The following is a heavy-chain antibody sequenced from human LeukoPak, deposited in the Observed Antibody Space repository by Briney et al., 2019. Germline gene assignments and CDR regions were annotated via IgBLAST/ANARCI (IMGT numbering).Heavy chain of an antibody. CDR1: GFTFSSFW. J-gene: IGHJ3*02. D-gene: IGHD3-22*01. Sequence: GGSLRLSCAASGFTFSSFWMTWVRQAPGKGLEWVANIKEDGSVKYYVDSVKGRFTISRDNAKNSLYLQMNSLRAEDTAVYYCASTYDSSGYYPHDAFDIWGQGTMVTVSS. CDR2: IKEDGSVK. V-gene: IGHV3-7*01. CDR3: ASTYDSSGYYPHDAFDI.